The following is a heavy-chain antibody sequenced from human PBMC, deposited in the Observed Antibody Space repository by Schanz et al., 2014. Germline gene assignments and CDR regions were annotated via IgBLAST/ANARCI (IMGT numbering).Heavy chain of an antibody. CDR3: ARAQGVIRLYYGVDV. J-gene: IGHJ6*02. CDR2: IGGSGST. D-gene: IGHD3-10*01. V-gene: IGHV3-66*02. CDR1: GFIVSSTY. Sequence: VQLVESGGGLVQPGGSLRLSCAASGFIVSSTYMTWVRQAPGKGLEWVSGIGGSGSTYYADSVRGRFTISRDNSMNTVYLQMNSLRSDDAAVYYCARAQGVIRLYYGVDVWGQGTTVTVSS.